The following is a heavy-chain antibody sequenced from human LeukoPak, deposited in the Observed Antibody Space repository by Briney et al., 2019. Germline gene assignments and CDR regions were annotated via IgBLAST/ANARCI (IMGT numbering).Heavy chain of an antibody. V-gene: IGHV1-69*05. D-gene: IGHD6-25*01. CDR3: ARQVVAAGFDD. J-gene: IGHJ4*02. Sequence: SVKVSCKASGGTFRDYALSWVRLAPGQGLEWMGGIVPIFDSPKYGQNFQDRVSMTIDESTATAYLELRSLRSDDTAIYYCARQVVAAGFDDWGQGTLVTVSS. CDR1: GGTFRDYA. CDR2: IVPIFDSP.